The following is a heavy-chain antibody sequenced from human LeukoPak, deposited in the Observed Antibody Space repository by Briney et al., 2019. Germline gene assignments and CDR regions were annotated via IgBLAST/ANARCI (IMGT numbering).Heavy chain of an antibody. J-gene: IGHJ3*02. Sequence: PGGSLRLSCAASGFTFSNAWMSWVRQAPGKGLEWVGFIRSKTYGGTTEYAASVKGRFTISRDNSKSIAYLQMNSLKIEDTAVYYCTRRIAARLGAFDIWGQGTMVTVSS. CDR2: IRSKTYGGTT. V-gene: IGHV3-49*04. CDR3: TRRIAARLGAFDI. D-gene: IGHD6-6*01. CDR1: GFTFSNAW.